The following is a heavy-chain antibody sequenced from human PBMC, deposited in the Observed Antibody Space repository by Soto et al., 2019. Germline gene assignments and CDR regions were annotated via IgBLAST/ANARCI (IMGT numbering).Heavy chain of an antibody. CDR1: GFTFHNAW. J-gene: IGHJ4*02. V-gene: IGHV3-15*01. CDR3: STLGRRGGIPF. CDR2: VTSRTEGATS. Sequence: EVLLVESGGGLVKPGGSLRLSCAGSGFTFHNAWMNWVRQAPGKGLEWVGRVTSRTEGATSHYAAPVKDRFIISRDDSTDTLHLQMTSLRTEDTAVYYCSTLGRRGGIPFWGQGTLVTVSS. D-gene: IGHD3-10*01.